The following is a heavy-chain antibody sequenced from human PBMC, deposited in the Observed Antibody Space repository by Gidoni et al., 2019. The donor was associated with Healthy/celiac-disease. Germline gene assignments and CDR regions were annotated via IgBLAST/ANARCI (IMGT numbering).Heavy chain of an antibody. D-gene: IGHD3-3*01. V-gene: IGHV4-34*01. CDR3: ARRSVGIFGVVIRNFDY. J-gene: IGHJ4*02. CDR2: INHSGST. CDR1: GGSLSGYY. Sequence: QVQLQQWGAGLLKPSETLSLTCAVYGGSLSGYYWSWIRQPPGKGLEWIGEINHSGSTNYNPSLKSRVTISVDTSKNQFSLKLSSVTAADTAVYYCARRSVGIFGVVIRNFDYWGQGTLVTVSS.